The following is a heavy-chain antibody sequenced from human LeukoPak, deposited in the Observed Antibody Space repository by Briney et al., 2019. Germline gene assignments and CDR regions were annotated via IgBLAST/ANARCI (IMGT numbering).Heavy chain of an antibody. D-gene: IGHD2-21*02. CDR3: ATRVYCGGDCYSSHGMDV. J-gene: IGHJ6*02. Sequence: GGSLRLSCAASGFTFSDYYMSWIRQAPGKGLEWVSYINNSGITIYYADSVKGRFTISRDNAKNSLYLQMNSLRPEDTAVYYCATRVYCGGDCYSSHGMDVWGPGTTVTVSS. CDR1: GFTFSDYY. V-gene: IGHV3-11*01. CDR2: INNSGITI.